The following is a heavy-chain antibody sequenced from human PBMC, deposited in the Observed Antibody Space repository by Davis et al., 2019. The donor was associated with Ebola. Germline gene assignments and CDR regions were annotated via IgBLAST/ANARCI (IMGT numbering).Heavy chain of an antibody. V-gene: IGHV1-2*02. Sequence: ASVKVSCKASGYTFTGYYMHWVRQAPGQGLEWMGWINPNSGGTNYAQKFQGRVTMTRDTSISTAYMELSRLTSDDTAVYYCATSRTFLEWLLYDWGQGTLVTVSS. J-gene: IGHJ4*02. CDR2: INPNSGGT. D-gene: IGHD3-3*01. CDR1: GYTFTGYY. CDR3: ATSRTFLEWLLYD.